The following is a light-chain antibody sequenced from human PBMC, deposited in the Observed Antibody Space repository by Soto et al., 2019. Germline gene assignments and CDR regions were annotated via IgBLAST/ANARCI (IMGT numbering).Light chain of an antibody. CDR1: QDISNY. CDR2: DAS. CDR3: QQSGSSPLAS. V-gene: IGKV1-33*01. Sequence: DIQMTQSPSSLSASVGDRVTITCQASQDISNYLNWYQQKPGKAPKLLIYDASNLETGVPSRFSGSGSGTDFTFTISSLQPEDIAQYYCQQSGSSPLASLGPGTKVDIK. J-gene: IGKJ3*01.